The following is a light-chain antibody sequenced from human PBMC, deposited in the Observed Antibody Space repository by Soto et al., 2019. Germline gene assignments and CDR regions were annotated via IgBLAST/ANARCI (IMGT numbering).Light chain of an antibody. V-gene: IGKV3-20*01. CDR1: ESVSSTY. J-gene: IGKJ1*01. Sequence: ETVLPQSPGTLSLSPGAGATLSCRASESVSSTYLGRYKQKPGQAPRLLIYGASSRATGIPDRFSGRWSGTDFTLTIARLEPEDFAVYYCQLYGESPPRSFGHGTKVEIK. CDR2: GAS. CDR3: QLYGESPPRS.